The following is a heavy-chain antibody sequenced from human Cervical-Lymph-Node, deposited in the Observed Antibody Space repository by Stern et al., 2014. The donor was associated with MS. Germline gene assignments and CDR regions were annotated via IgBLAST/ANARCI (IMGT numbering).Heavy chain of an antibody. J-gene: IGHJ4*02. Sequence: VQLVESGGGLVKPGGSLRLSCAASGFTFSDYYMSWIRQAPGKGLELVSYIGPTGNAMYYADSVQGRFTISRDNAKNALYLQMDSLRADDTAIYYCAKSPRVLDYWGQGILVTVSS. V-gene: IGHV3-11*01. CDR3: AKSPRVLDY. CDR1: GFTFSDYY. CDR2: IGPTGNAM.